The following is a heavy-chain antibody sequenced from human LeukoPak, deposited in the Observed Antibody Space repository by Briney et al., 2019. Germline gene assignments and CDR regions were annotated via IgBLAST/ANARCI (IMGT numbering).Heavy chain of an antibody. Sequence: GASVTVSCKASGGTFSSYAISWVRQAPGQGLEWMGRIIPILGIANYAQKFQGRVTITADKSTSTAYMELSSLRSEDTAVYYCASESRYSGYERWGQGTLVTVSS. V-gene: IGHV1-69*04. CDR2: IIPILGIA. D-gene: IGHD5-12*01. CDR3: ASESRYSGYER. CDR1: GGTFSSYA. J-gene: IGHJ4*02.